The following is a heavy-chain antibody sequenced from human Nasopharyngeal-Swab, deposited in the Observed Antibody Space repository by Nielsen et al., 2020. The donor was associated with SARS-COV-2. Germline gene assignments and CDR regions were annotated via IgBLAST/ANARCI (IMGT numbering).Heavy chain of an antibody. Sequence: SETLSLTCTVSGGSIGSGGYYWSWIRQHPGKGLEWIGYIYYSGSTYYNPSLKSRVTISVDTSKNQFSLKLSSVTAADTAVYYCARVNLGGSDIRVDYWGQGTLVTVSS. CDR1: GGSIGSGGYY. CDR2: IYYSGST. V-gene: IGHV4-31*03. D-gene: IGHD2-2*02. CDR3: ARVNLGGSDIRVDY. J-gene: IGHJ4*02.